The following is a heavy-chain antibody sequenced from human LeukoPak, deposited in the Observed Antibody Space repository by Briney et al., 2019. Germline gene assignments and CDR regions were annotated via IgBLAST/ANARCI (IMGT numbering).Heavy chain of an antibody. Sequence: VASVKVSCKASGYTFTSYGISWVRQAPGQGLEWMGWISAYNGNTNYAQKLQGRVTMTTDTSTSTAYMELRSLRSDDTAVYYCARDSVGVRGVYYMDVWGKGTTVTVSS. J-gene: IGHJ6*03. D-gene: IGHD3-10*01. CDR2: ISAYNGNT. CDR1: GYTFTSYG. V-gene: IGHV1-18*01. CDR3: ARDSVGVRGVYYMDV.